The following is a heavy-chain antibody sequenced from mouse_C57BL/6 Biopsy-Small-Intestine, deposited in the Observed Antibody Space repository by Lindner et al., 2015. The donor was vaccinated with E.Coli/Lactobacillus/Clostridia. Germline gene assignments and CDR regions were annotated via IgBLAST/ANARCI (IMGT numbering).Heavy chain of an antibody. V-gene: IGHV1S126*01. CDR1: GVTFNNYA. CDR3: ARDRNVDCLSSSCLSAFDI. D-gene: IGHD1-1*01. J-gene: IGHJ3*01. Sequence: SVKVSCKASGVTFNNYAFNWVRQAPGQGLEWMGRIIPILTVANYAQKFQDRVTITADRSMTTFYMELSSLRSEDTAVYYCARDRNVDCLSSSCLSAFDIWGQGTMVTV. CDR2: IIPILTVA.